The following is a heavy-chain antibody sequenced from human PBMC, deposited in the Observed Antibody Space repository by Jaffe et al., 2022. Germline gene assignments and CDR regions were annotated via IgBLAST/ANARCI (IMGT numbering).Heavy chain of an antibody. D-gene: IGHD3-16*02. V-gene: IGHV3-30*18. J-gene: IGHJ3*02. CDR2: ISYDGSNK. Sequence: QVQLVESGGGVVQPGRSLRLSCAASGFTFSSYGMHWVRQAPGKGLEWVAVISYDGSNKYYADSVKGRFTISRDNSKNTLYLQMNSLRAEDTAVYYCAKMAFGGVIVPDAFDIWGQGTMVTVSS. CDR3: AKMAFGGVIVPDAFDI. CDR1: GFTFSSYG.